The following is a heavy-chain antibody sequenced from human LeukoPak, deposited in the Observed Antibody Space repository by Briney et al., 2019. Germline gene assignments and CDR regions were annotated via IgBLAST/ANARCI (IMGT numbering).Heavy chain of an antibody. CDR2: IKQAGSEK. CDR3: ARDPYSGSYGNYYYYFMDV. Sequence: GGSLRLSCAASGFTFSSYWMSWVRQAPGKGLEWVANIKQAGSEKYYVDSVKGRFTISRDNAKNSLYLQMNSLRAEDTAVYYCARDPYSGSYGNYYYYFMDVWGKGTTVTISS. V-gene: IGHV3-7*01. J-gene: IGHJ6*03. D-gene: IGHD1-26*01. CDR1: GFTFSSYW.